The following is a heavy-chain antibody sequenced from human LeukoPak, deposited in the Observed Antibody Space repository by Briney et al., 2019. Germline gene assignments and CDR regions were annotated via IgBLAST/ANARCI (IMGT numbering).Heavy chain of an antibody. Sequence: GGSLRLSCAASGFTVSSNYMSWVRQAPGKGLEWVSVIYSGGSTYYADSVKGRFTISRDNSKNTLYLQMNSLRAEDTAVYYCARDLGYYGSGSYYNPLWGQGTLVTVSS. D-gene: IGHD3-10*01. CDR1: GFTVSSNY. J-gene: IGHJ4*02. V-gene: IGHV3-53*01. CDR3: ARDLGYYGSGSYYNPL. CDR2: IYSGGST.